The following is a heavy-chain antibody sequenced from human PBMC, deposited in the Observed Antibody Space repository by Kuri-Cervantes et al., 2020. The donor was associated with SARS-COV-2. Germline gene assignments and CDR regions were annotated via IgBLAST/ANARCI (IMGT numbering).Heavy chain of an antibody. CDR2: VYYSGTT. D-gene: IGHD2/OR15-2a*01. V-gene: IGHV4-39*07. CDR1: GGSISSQSYY. CDR3: ARDGSFSPLYYYYYYMDV. J-gene: IGHJ6*03. Sequence: SETLSLTCTVSGGSISSQSYYWGWIRQPPGKGLEWIGSVYYSGTTYYNPSLRSRVTISLDTSKNQLSLNLNSVTAADTAVYYCARDGSFSPLYYYYYYMDVWGKGTTVTVSS.